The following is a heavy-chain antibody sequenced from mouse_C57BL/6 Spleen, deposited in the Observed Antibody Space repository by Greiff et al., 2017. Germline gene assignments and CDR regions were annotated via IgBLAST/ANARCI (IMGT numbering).Heavy chain of an antibody. CDR2: IDPEDGET. CDR3: ARNYGSSFYFDY. Sequence: DVKLVESGAELVKPGASVKLSCTASGFNIKDYYMHWVKQRTEQGLEWIGRIDPEDGETKYAPKFQGKATITADTSSNTAYLQLSSLTSEDTAVYYCARNYGSSFYFDYWGQGTTLTVSS. D-gene: IGHD1-1*01. V-gene: IGHV14-2*01. CDR1: GFNIKDYY. J-gene: IGHJ2*01.